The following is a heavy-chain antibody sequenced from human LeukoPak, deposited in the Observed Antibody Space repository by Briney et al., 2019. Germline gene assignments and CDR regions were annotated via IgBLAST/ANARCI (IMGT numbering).Heavy chain of an antibody. CDR1: EFSLGTYA. D-gene: IGHD4-17*01. V-gene: IGHV3-30*03. CDR3: ARVASLSVTHYYYYGMDV. Sequence: GSLRLPCPAPEFSLGTYALHGVRQAPGKGREWVAMISYHGRKKLYADSVKGRFSISRDNAENTLFLQMNSLRHDDTAVYYCARVASLSVTHYYYYGMDVWGPGTPVSVSS. J-gene: IGHJ6*02. CDR2: ISYHGRKK.